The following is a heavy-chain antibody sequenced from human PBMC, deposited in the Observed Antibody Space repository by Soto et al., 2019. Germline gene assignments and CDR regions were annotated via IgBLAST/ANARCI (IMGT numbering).Heavy chain of an antibody. CDR3: ARDGLSLGYYYYGMDV. V-gene: IGHV3-66*01. CDR2: IYSGGST. CDR1: GFTVSSNY. D-gene: IGHD3-16*01. Sequence: PGGSLRLSCAASGFTVSSNYMSWVRQAPGKGLEWVSIIYSGGSTYYADSVKGRFTISRDNSKNTLYLQMNSLRAEDTAVYYCARDGLSLGYYYYGMDVWGQGTTVTVSS. J-gene: IGHJ6*02.